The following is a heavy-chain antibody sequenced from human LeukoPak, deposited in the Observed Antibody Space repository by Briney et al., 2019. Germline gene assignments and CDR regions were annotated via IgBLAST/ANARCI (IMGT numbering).Heavy chain of an antibody. CDR1: GGTFSSYA. Sequence: SVKVSCKASGGTFSSYAISWVRQAPGQGLEWMGRIIPILGIANYAQKFQGRVTITADKSTSTAYMELSSLRSEDTAVYYCARDTHNYYDSSRFDYWGQGTPVTVSS. J-gene: IGHJ4*02. D-gene: IGHD3-22*01. V-gene: IGHV1-69*04. CDR3: ARDTHNYYDSSRFDY. CDR2: IIPILGIA.